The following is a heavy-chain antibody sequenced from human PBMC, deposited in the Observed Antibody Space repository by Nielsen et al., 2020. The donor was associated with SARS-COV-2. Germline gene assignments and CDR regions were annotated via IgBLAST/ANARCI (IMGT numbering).Heavy chain of an antibody. CDR3: ARGYSSGWYWDAFDI. J-gene: IGHJ3*02. CDR2: ISYDGSNK. CDR1: GFTFSSHA. V-gene: IGHV3-30*04. Sequence: GGSLRLSCAASGFTFSSHAMHWVRQAPGKGLEWVAVISYDGSNKYYADSVKGRFTISRDNSKNTLYLQMNSLRAEDTAVYYCARGYSSGWYWDAFDIWGQGTMVTVSS. D-gene: IGHD6-19*01.